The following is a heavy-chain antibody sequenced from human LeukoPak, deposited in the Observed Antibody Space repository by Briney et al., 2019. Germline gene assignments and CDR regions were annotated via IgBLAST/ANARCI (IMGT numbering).Heavy chain of an antibody. V-gene: IGHV4-31*03. D-gene: IGHD3-9*01. CDR1: GGSISSGGYY. CDR3: ARGTTSDWLSQRNWFDP. J-gene: IGHJ5*02. CDR2: IYYSGST. Sequence: SETLSLTCTVSGGSISSGGYYWSWIRQRPGKGLEWIGYIYYSGSTYYNPSLKSRVTISVDTSKNQFSLKLSSVTAADTAVYYCARGTTSDWLSQRNWFDPWGQGTLVTVSS.